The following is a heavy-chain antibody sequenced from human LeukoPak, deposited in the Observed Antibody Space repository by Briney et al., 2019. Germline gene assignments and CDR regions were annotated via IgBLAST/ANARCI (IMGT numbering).Heavy chain of an antibody. J-gene: IGHJ4*02. V-gene: IGHV4-59*01. CDR3: ARENPSGYYNRPIDY. D-gene: IGHD3-22*01. Sequence: SETLSLTCTVSGGSISSYYWSWIRQPPGKGLEWIGYIYYSGSTNYNPSLKSRVTISVDTSKNQFSLKLSSVTAADTAIYYCARENPSGYYNRPIDYWGQGTLVTVSS. CDR2: IYYSGST. CDR1: GGSISSYY.